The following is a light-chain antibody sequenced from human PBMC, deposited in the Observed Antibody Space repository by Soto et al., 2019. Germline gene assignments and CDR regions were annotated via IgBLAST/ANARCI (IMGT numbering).Light chain of an antibody. CDR3: QQRSNWPRSIT. Sequence: EIVLTQSPATLSLYPGDRATLSCRARQSVSSYLAWYQQKPGQAPRLLIYDASNRATGIPARFSGSGSGTDFTLTISSLEPEDFAVYYGQQRSNWPRSITFGQGTRLEIK. CDR2: DAS. CDR1: QSVSSY. J-gene: IGKJ5*01. V-gene: IGKV3-11*01.